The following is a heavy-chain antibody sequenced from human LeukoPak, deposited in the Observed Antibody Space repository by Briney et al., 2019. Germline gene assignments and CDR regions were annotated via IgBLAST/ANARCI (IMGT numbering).Heavy chain of an antibody. D-gene: IGHD3-10*01. CDR1: GGTFSSYA. CDR2: IIPIFGTA. J-gene: IGHJ4*02. V-gene: IGHV1-69*05. CDR3: AINPYYYGSGSTDY. Sequence: SVKVSCKASGGTFSSYAISWVRQAPGQGLEWMGRIIPIFGTANYAQKFQGRVTITTDESTSTAYMELSSLRSEDTAVYYCAINPYYYGSGSTDYWGQGTLVTVCS.